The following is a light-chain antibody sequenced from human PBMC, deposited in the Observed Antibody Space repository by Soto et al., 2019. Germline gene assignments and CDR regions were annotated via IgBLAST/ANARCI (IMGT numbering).Light chain of an antibody. CDR3: QERSKWPLYT. Sequence: EIVMTQSPATLSVSPGERATLSCRASQSVGSKLIWYQHRPGQAPRFLIYGASASATGIPARFSGSGSGTEFSLTISSLQSKDSAIYYCQERSKWPLYTSDQGTKLDIE. CDR1: QSVGSK. V-gene: IGKV3-15*01. CDR2: GAS. J-gene: IGKJ2*01.